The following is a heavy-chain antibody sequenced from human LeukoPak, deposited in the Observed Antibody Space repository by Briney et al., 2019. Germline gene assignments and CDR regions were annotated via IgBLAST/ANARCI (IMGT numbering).Heavy chain of an antibody. V-gene: IGHV4-39*07. CDR2: IYYSGST. J-gene: IGHJ6*03. D-gene: IGHD3-10*01. CDR3: ARALRLWDYGSVYYYYYYMDV. CDR1: GDSISSSSYY. Sequence: SETLSLTCTVSGDSISSSSYYWGWIRQPPGKGLEWIGSIYYSGSTYYKSSLKSRVTISVDTSKNQFSLKLSSVTAADTAVYYCARALRLWDYGSVYYYYYYMDVWGKGTTVTVSS.